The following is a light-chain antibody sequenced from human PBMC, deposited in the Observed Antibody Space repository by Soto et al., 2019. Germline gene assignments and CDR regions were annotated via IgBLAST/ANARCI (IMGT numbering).Light chain of an antibody. V-gene: IGLV8-61*01. CDR3: VLYLGSGIWV. CDR1: SGSVSTSYY. Sequence: QTVVTQEPSFSVSPGGTVTLTCGLNSGSVSTSYYPSWYQQTPGQPPHTLIYSTKTRSSGVPDRFSGSILGNKAALTITGAQADGESDYYCVLYLGSGIWVFGGGTKLTVL. J-gene: IGLJ3*02. CDR2: STK.